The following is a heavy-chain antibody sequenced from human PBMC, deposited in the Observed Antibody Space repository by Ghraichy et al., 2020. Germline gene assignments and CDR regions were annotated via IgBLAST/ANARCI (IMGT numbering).Heavy chain of an antibody. CDR3: ARGNRAIFREY. CDR2: VYSTGSP. CDR1: GGSMNPYY. J-gene: IGHJ4*02. V-gene: IGHV4-59*01. D-gene: IGHD2/OR15-2a*01. Sequence: SQTLSLTCTVSGGSMNPYYWSWIRQPPGKGLEWIGYVYSTGSPNYNPSLRSRVTMSLDTSKNQFSLNMSSVTAADTAIYYCARGNRAIFREYWGPGTLLTVSS.